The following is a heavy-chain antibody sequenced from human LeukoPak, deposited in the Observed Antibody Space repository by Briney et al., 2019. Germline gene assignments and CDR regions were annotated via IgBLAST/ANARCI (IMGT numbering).Heavy chain of an antibody. CDR3: AKGGSYYYDTSGYFGY. D-gene: IGHD3-22*01. J-gene: IGHJ4*02. CDR2: ISGSGGST. CDR1: GFTFTNYA. V-gene: IGHV3-23*01. Sequence: GGSLRLSCAASGFTFTNYAMNWVGQAPGKGLEWVSGISGSGGSTYNADSVKGRFTISRDNSKNTLYLQMNSLRAEDTAVYYCAKGGSYYYDTSGYFGYWGQGTLVTVSS.